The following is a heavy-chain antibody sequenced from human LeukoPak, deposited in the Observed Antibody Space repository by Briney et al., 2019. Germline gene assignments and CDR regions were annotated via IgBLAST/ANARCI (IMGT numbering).Heavy chain of an antibody. V-gene: IGHV3-66*01. Sequence: GGSLRLSCAASGFTVSSTYMSWVRQAPGKGLEWFSVTYSGGSTYYADSVKGRCTISRDNSKNTLYLQMNSLRGEDTAVYYCASGIRAFDNWGQGTLVTVSA. CDR3: ASGIRAFDN. D-gene: IGHD1-26*01. J-gene: IGHJ4*02. CDR1: GFTVSSTY. CDR2: TYSGGST.